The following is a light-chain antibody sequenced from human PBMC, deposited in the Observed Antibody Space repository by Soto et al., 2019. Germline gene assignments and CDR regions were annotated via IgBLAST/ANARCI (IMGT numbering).Light chain of an antibody. J-gene: IGLJ1*01. V-gene: IGLV1-47*01. CDR3: ATWDDSLNGFYV. Sequence: QSALTQPASVSGSPGQSITISCTGTSSDVGGYNYVSWYQQHAGFAPKLIIYRNNQRPSGVPDRFSGSKSGTSASLAISGPRSDDEADYFCATWDDSLNGFYVFGTGTQLTVL. CDR2: RNN. CDR1: SSDVGGYNY.